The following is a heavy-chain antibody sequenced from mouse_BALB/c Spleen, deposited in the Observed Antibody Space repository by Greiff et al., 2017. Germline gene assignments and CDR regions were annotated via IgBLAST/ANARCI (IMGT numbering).Heavy chain of an antibody. J-gene: IGHJ3*01. CDR2: ISSGSSTI. D-gene: IGHD2-4*01. Sequence: EVKVVESGGGLVQPGGSRKLSCAASGFTFSSFGMHWVRQAPEKGLEWVAYISSGSSTIYYADTVKGRFTISRDNPKNTLFLQMTSLRSEDTAMYYCASSTMITTIAYWGQGTLVTVSA. CDR1: GFTFSSFG. CDR3: ASSTMITTIAY. V-gene: IGHV5-17*02.